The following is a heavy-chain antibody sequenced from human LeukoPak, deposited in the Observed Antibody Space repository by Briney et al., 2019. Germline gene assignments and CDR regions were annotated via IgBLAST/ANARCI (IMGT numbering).Heavy chain of an antibody. J-gene: IGHJ6*02. CDR3: ARGSAYYDILTQYYYYYYGMDV. Sequence: SETLSLTCTVSGGSISSYYWSWIRRPAGKGLEWIGRIYTSGSTNYNPSLKSRVTISVDTSKNQFSLKLSSVTAADTAVYYCARGSAYYDILTQYYYYYYGMDVWGQGTTVTVSS. CDR1: GGSISSYY. D-gene: IGHD3-9*01. V-gene: IGHV4-4*07. CDR2: IYTSGST.